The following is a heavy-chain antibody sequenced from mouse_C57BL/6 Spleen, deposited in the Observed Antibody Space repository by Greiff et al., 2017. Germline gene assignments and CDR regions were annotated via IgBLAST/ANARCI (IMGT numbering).Heavy chain of an antibody. V-gene: IGHV1-74*01. CDR2: IHPSDSDT. CDR1: GYTFTSYW. CDR3: AIDDYDYDEGFAY. J-gene: IGHJ3*01. Sequence: VQLQQPGAELVKPGASVKVSCKASGYTFTSYWMHWVKQRPGQGLEWIGRIHPSDSDTNYNQKFKGKATLTVDKPSSTAYMQLSSLTSEDSAVYYCAIDDYDYDEGFAYGGQGTLVTVSA. D-gene: IGHD2-4*01.